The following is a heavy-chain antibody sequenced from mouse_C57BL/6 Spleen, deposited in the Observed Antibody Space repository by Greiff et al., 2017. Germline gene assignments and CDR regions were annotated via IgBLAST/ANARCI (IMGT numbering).Heavy chain of an antibody. CDR2: IDPSDSET. CDR1: GYTFTSYW. D-gene: IGHD1-1*01. J-gene: IGHJ1*03. Sequence: QVQLQQPGAELVRPGSSVKLSCKASGYTFTSYWMHWVKQRPIQGLEWIGNIDPSDSETHYNQKFKDKATLTVDKSSSTAYMQLSSLTSEDSAVYYGARRYGSPWYFDVWGTGTTVTVSS. V-gene: IGHV1-52*01. CDR3: ARRYGSPWYFDV.